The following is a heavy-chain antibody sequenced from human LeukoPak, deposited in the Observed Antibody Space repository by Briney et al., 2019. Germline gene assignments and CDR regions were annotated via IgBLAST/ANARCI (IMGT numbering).Heavy chain of an antibody. J-gene: IGHJ4*02. CDR1: VYTFKSHI. CDR3: ARNLGSCSSTSCYSDFES. D-gene: IGHD2-2*01. V-gene: IGHV3-21*01. Sequence: PGGSLRLSCAAPVYTFKSHIMSRVPDAPGKWLERVSFIDTSSHYLYYAESVNGRFTISRDNARTSLYLQMSSLRAEDTAVYYCARNLGSCSSTSCYSDFESWGQGTLVTVS. CDR2: IDTSSHYL.